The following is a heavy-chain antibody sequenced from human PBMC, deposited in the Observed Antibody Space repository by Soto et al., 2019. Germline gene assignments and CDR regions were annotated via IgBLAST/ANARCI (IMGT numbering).Heavy chain of an antibody. CDR1: GGTFSSYA. D-gene: IGHD3-16*01. CDR3: ARQRQYDYVWGS. CDR2: IIPIFGTA. Sequence: QVQLVQSGAEVKKPGSSVKVSCKASGGTFSSYAISWVRKAPGQGLEWMGGIIPIFGTANYAQKFKGRVTITAKKSTSTTKMELSSLRSEDTAVYYCARQRQYDYVWGSWGQGPLVTVSP. J-gene: IGHJ4*02. V-gene: IGHV1-69*06.